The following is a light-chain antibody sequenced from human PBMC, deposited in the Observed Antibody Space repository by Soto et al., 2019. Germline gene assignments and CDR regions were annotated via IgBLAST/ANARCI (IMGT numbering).Light chain of an antibody. CDR2: DAS. J-gene: IGKJ3*01. CDR1: QSVGTY. Sequence: EVLLTQTPATLSLSPGERATLSCRASQSVGTYLAWYQQKPGQPPRLLIYDASNRATGITARFSVSGSGTDFNLTISCLEAEDSAVSYWKQRSNGPPWNFGPGTKVDF. CDR3: KQRSNGPPWN. V-gene: IGKV3-11*01.